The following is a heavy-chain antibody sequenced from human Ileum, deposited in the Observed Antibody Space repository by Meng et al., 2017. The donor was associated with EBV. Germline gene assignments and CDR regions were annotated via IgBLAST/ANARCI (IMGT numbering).Heavy chain of an antibody. CDR2: VVYSGTT. CDR3: ARHHHSPTFDY. Sequence: QLQEPGPGLVRPSRTLSLAGTVLVGSISSSSYYCARIRQPPGGGLEWIGSVVYSGTTYYTSSLKSRVSISVDTSKNQCSLKLSSVTAADTAVYYCARHHHSPTFDYWGQGTLVTVSS. CDR1: VGSISSSSYY. V-gene: IGHV4-39*01. J-gene: IGHJ4*02. D-gene: IGHD1-14*01.